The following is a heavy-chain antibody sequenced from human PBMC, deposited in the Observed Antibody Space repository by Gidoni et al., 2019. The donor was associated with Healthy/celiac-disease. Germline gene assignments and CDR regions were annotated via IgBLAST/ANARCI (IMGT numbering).Heavy chain of an antibody. CDR1: GYTFTGYY. V-gene: IGHV1-2*02. D-gene: IGHD2-2*01. J-gene: IGHJ6*02. Sequence: AEVKKPGASVKVSCKASGYTFTGYYMHWGRQAPGQGLEWMGWINPNSGGTNYAQKFQGRVTMTRDTSISTAYMELSRLRSDDTAVYYCARDTIVVVPAAMDYYYYGMDVWGQGTTVTVSS. CDR3: ARDTIVVVPAAMDYYYYGMDV. CDR2: INPNSGGT.